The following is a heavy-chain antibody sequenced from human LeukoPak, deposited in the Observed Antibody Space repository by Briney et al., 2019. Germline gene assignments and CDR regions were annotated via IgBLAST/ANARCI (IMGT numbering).Heavy chain of an antibody. CDR1: GGCISSGGYS. D-gene: IGHD2-15*01. CDR3: ARGSSGGSCYFDY. Sequence: PSETLSLTCAVSGGCISSGGYSWIWIRQPPGKGLEWIGYIYHSGSTYYNPSLKSRVTISVDRSKKQFPLKLSFVTAADTAVYCWARGSSGGSCYFDYGGQGTLVTVSP. V-gene: IGHV4-30-2*01. J-gene: IGHJ4*02. CDR2: IYHSGST.